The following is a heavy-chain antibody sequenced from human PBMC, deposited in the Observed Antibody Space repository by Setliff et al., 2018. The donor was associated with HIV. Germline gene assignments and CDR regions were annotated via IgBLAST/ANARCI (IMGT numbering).Heavy chain of an antibody. Sequence: PGGSLRLSCAVSGFTFSSYSMNWVRQAPGKGLEWVSYITSSSRTIYYAASVKGRFTISRDNATNSMYLQMNSLRAEDTAVYYCARDGYSSSWYVDSYYMDVWGKGNTVTVSS. CDR3: ARDGYSSSWYVDSYYMDV. CDR1: GFTFSSYS. D-gene: IGHD6-13*01. CDR2: ITSSSRTI. V-gene: IGHV3-48*01. J-gene: IGHJ6*03.